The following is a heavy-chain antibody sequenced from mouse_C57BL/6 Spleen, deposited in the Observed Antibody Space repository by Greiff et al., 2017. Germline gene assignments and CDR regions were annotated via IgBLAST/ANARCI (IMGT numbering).Heavy chain of an antibody. CDR3: ARSYYGYDRGYAMDY. V-gene: IGHV1-72*01. CDR1: GYTFTSYW. CDR2: IDPNSGGT. Sequence: QVQLQQPGAELVKPGASVKLSCKASGYTFTSYWMHWVKQRPGRGLERIGRIDPNSGGTKYNEKFKSKATLTVDKPSSTAYMQLSSLTSEDSAVYYCARSYYGYDRGYAMDYWGQGTSVTVSS. D-gene: IGHD2-9*01. J-gene: IGHJ4*01.